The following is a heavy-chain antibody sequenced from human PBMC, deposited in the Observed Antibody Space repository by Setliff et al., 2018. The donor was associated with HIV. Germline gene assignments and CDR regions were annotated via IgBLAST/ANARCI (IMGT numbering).Heavy chain of an antibody. CDR1: GGTFSSYA. CDR2: IIPIFGTA. Sequence: SVKVSCKASGGTFSSYAISWVRQAPGQGLEWMGVIIPIFGTANYAQKFQGRVTITTDESTSTAYMELSSLRSEDTAVYYCARGVLWFGESYDAFDIWGQGTMVTVSS. V-gene: IGHV1-69*05. CDR3: ARGVLWFGESYDAFDI. D-gene: IGHD3-10*01. J-gene: IGHJ3*02.